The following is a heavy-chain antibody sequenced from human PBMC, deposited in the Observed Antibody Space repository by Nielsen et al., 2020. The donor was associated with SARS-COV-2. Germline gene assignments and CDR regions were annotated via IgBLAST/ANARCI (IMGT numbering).Heavy chain of an antibody. D-gene: IGHD3-3*01. Sequence: GESLKISCAASGFTFSSYAMHWVRQAPGKGLEWVAVISYDGSNKYYADSVKGRFTISRDNSKNTLYLQMNSLRAEDTAVYYCAGPRADFWSGYEYYFDYWGQGTLVTVSS. CDR2: ISYDGSNK. CDR3: AGPRADFWSGYEYYFDY. J-gene: IGHJ4*02. CDR1: GFTFSSYA. V-gene: IGHV3-30*04.